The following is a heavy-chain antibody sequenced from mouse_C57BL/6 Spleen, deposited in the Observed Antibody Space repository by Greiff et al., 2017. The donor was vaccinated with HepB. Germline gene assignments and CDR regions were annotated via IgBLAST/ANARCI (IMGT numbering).Heavy chain of an antibody. CDR3: AREGRYDYDYFDY. CDR1: GFTFSSYA. Sequence: EVQGVESGGGLVKPGGSLKLSCAASGFTFSSYAMSWVRQTPEKRLEWVATISDGGSYTYYPDNVKGRFTISRDNAKNNLYLQMSHLKSEDTAMYYCAREGRYDYDYFDYWGQGTTLTVSS. D-gene: IGHD2-4*01. CDR2: ISDGGSYT. V-gene: IGHV5-4*01. J-gene: IGHJ2*01.